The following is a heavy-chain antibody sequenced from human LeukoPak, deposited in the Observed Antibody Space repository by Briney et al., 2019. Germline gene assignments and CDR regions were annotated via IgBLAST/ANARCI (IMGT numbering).Heavy chain of an antibody. Sequence: GESLKISCKGSGYTFTSYWIGWVRQMPGKGLEWMGIIYPGDSDTRYSPSFQGQVTISADKSISTAYLQWSSLKASDTAMYYCARHFPSYGSGSYYTEDYWGQGTLVTVSS. D-gene: IGHD3-10*01. V-gene: IGHV5-51*01. J-gene: IGHJ4*02. CDR1: GYTFTSYW. CDR3: ARHFPSYGSGSYYTEDY. CDR2: IYPGDSDT.